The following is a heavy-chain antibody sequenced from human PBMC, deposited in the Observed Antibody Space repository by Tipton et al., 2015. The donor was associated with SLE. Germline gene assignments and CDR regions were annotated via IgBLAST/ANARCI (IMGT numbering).Heavy chain of an antibody. J-gene: IGHJ4*02. CDR2: IKQDGSEK. CDR1: GFTFSSYW. V-gene: IGHV3-7*03. CDR3: AKDRRWQLEGYYFDY. D-gene: IGHD6-6*01. Sequence: SLRLSCAASGFTFSSYWMSWVRQAPGKGLEWVANIKQDGSEKYYVDSVKGRFTISRDNAKNTLYLQMNSLRAEDTAVYYCAKDRRWQLEGYYFDYWGQGTLVTVSS.